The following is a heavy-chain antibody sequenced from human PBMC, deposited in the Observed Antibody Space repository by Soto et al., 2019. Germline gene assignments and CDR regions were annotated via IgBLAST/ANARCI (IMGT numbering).Heavy chain of an antibody. V-gene: IGHV1-2*06. D-gene: IGHD3-16*01. J-gene: IGHJ1*01. CDR3: ARTLGGGEYLQF. CDR2: INSNTGDT. CDR1: GYTFTGYY. Sequence: QVQLVQSGAEVQKPGASVTVSCKASGYTFTGYYIYWVRQAPGQGLELMGRINSNTGDTRYAQRCQCKVTMNSDTYINTAYMELRSLKSNDTSVYYCARTLGGGEYLQFWGQGTLVTVSS.